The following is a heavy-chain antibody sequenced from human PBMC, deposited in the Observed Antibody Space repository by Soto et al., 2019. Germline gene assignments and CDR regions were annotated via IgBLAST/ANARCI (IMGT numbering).Heavy chain of an antibody. V-gene: IGHV1-3*01. Sequence: QVPLVQSGAEVKKPGASVKVSCKASGYTFTSYAMHWVRQAPGQRLEWMGWINAGNGNTKYSQKFQGRVTITRDTSASTAYMELSSLRSEDTAVDYCARTVEMATITNYSYGMDVWGQGTTVTVSS. CDR2: INAGNGNT. D-gene: IGHD5-12*01. J-gene: IGHJ6*02. CDR1: GYTFTSYA. CDR3: ARTVEMATITNYSYGMDV.